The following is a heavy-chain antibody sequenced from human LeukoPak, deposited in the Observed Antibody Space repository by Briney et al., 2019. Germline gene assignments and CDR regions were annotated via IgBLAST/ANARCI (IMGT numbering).Heavy chain of an antibody. CDR1: GFTFSSYA. J-gene: IGHJ4*02. D-gene: IGHD3-9*01. CDR3: ARASDQRDHKKYYDILS. V-gene: IGHV3-23*01. Sequence: GGSLRLSCAASGFTFSSYAMSWVRQAPGKGLEWVSAISGSGGSTYYADSVKGRFTISRDNSKNTLYLQMNSLRAEDTAVYYCARASDQRDHKKYYDILSWGQGTLVTVSS. CDR2: ISGSGGST.